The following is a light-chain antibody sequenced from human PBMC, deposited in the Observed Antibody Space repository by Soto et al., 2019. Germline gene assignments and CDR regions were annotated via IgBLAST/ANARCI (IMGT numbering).Light chain of an antibody. Sequence: NFMLTQPQSVSESPGKTVTISCTRSSGSIGSNSVQWYRQRPGSAPTIVIYEDDQRPSGVPNRFAGSIDRSSNSAPLTISGLQTEDEADYYCQSYDTNTVVFGGGTKVTVL. J-gene: IGLJ2*01. V-gene: IGLV6-57*04. CDR2: EDD. CDR1: SGSIGSNS. CDR3: QSYDTNTVV.